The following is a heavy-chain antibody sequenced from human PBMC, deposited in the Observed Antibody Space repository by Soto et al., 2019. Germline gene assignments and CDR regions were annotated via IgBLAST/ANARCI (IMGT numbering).Heavy chain of an antibody. V-gene: IGHV4-30-4*01. J-gene: IGHJ4*02. Sequence: SETLSLTCTVSGGSISSGDYYWSWIRQPPGKGLEWIGYIYYSGSTYYNPSLKSRVTISVDTSKNQFSLKLSSVTAADTAVYYCATVHSSSWYAIPSVFDYWGQGTLVTVSS. CDR1: GGSISSGDYY. CDR3: ATVHSSSWYAIPSVFDY. CDR2: IYYSGST. D-gene: IGHD6-13*01.